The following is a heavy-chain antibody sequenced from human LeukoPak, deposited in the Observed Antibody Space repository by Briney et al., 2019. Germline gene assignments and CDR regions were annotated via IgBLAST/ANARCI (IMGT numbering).Heavy chain of an antibody. CDR3: ARAGSGWYDFDS. CDR2: INHSGST. J-gene: IGHJ4*02. CDR1: GGSFSGYY. D-gene: IGHD6-19*01. V-gene: IGHV4-34*01. Sequence: SETLSLTCAVYGGSFSGYYWSWIRQPPGKGLEWIGEINHSGSTNYNPSLKSRVTILVDTSKKQFSLKLSSVTAADTAMYYCARAGSGWYDFDSWGQGTLVTVSS.